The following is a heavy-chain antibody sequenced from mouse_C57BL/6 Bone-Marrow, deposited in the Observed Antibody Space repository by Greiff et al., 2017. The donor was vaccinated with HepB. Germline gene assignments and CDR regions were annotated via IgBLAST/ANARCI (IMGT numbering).Heavy chain of an antibody. CDR1: GYSITSGYY. Sequence: EVKLMESGPGLVKPSQSLSLTCSVTGYSITSGYYWNWIRQFPGNKLEWMGYIRYDGSNNYNPSLKNRISITLDTSKNPFFLKLKSVTPEDTATYYVARKKAWVYSNYWYFDVWGTGTTVTVSS. J-gene: IGHJ1*03. CDR2: IRYDGSN. CDR3: ARKKAWVYSNYWYFDV. D-gene: IGHD2-5*01. V-gene: IGHV3-6*01.